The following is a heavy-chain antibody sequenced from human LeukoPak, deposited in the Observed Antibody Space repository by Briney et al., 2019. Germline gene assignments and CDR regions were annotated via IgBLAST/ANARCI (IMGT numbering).Heavy chain of an antibody. Sequence: GGSLRLSCAASGFSFSSYWMSWVRQAPGKGLEWVASIKPDGSEKQYVDSVKGRFTNSRDSAKNSLYLQMNSLRAEDTAMYYCARVHMAATGAFDSWGQGILVTVSS. V-gene: IGHV3-7*01. CDR3: ARVHMAATGAFDS. CDR1: GFSFSSYW. J-gene: IGHJ4*02. CDR2: IKPDGSEK. D-gene: IGHD1-26*01.